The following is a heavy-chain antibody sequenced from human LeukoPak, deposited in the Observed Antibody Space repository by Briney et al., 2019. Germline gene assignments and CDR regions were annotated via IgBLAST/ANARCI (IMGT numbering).Heavy chain of an antibody. D-gene: IGHD3-22*01. CDR1: GGSFSGYY. CDR2: INHSVST. J-gene: IGHJ4*01. Sequence: SETLSLTCAVYGGSFSGYYWSWIRQPPGKGLEWIGEINHSVSTNYNPSLKSRVTISVDTSKNQFSLKLSSVTAADTAVYYCASQFTGVYYDSSSLEFCGHGSLVTVSS. CDR3: ASQFTGVYYDSSSLEF. V-gene: IGHV4-34*01.